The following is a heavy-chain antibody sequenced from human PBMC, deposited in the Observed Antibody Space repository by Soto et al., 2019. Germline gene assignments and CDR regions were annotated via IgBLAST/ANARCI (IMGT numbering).Heavy chain of an antibody. Sequence: EVQLLESGGGLVQPGGSLRLSCAASGFTFSSYAMSLVRQAPGKGLEWVSSISGSGGSTYYADSVKGRFTISRDNSKNTLYLQMNSLRAEDTAVYYCAKGLGVGDIVVVVAATPFDYWGQGTLVTVSS. CDR1: GFTFSSYA. V-gene: IGHV3-23*01. CDR3: AKGLGVGDIVVVVAATPFDY. CDR2: ISGSGGST. J-gene: IGHJ4*02. D-gene: IGHD2-15*01.